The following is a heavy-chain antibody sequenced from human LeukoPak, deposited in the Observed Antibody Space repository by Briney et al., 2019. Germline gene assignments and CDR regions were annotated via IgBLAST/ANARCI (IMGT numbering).Heavy chain of an antibody. CDR2: IYYTGNT. J-gene: IGHJ4*02. V-gene: IGHV4-59*01. CDR3: SRGYSYGPNYYFDY. CDR1: GGSIRNYY. D-gene: IGHD5-18*01. Sequence: SETLSLTCTFSGGSIRNYYWSWIRHPPGKGLEWIGDIYYTGNTDYNPSLKSRVTISIDTSKNQFSLKLSSVTAADTATYYCSRGYSYGPNYYFDYWGQGTLVTVSS.